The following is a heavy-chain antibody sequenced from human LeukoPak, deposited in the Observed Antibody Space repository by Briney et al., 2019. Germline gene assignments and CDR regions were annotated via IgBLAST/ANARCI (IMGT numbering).Heavy chain of an antibody. V-gene: IGHV1-46*01. J-gene: IGHJ3*02. CDR1: GYTFTSYY. Sequence: GASVTVSCKASGYTFTSYYMHWVRQAPGQGLEWMGIINPSGGSTSYAQKFQGRVTMTRDTSTSTVYMELSSLRSEDTAVYYCARSWYNGNYHGAFNMWDEGTMVTVTS. D-gene: IGHD1-26*01. CDR2: INPSGGST. CDR3: ARSWYNGNYHGAFNM.